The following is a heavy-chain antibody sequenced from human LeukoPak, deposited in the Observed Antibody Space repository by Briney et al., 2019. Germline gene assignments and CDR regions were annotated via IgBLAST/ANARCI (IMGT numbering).Heavy chain of an antibody. D-gene: IGHD1-26*01. V-gene: IGHV3-73*01. J-gene: IGHJ4*02. CDR2: IRSKANSYAT. CDR1: GFTFSGSA. Sequence: GGSLKLSCAASGFTFSGSAMHWVRQASGKGLEWVGRIRSKANSYATAYAASVKGRFTISRDDSKNTAYLQVNSLKTEDTAVYYCTRHQRDSGSYPWDYWGQGTLVTVSS. CDR3: TRHQRDSGSYPWDY.